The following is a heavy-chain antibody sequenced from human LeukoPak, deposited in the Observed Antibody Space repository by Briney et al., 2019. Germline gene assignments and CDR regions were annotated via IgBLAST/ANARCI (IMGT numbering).Heavy chain of an antibody. CDR1: GGTFSSYA. Sequence: GSSVKVSCKASGGTFSSYAISWVRQAPGQVLEWMGRIIPILGIANYAQKFQGRVTITADKSTSTAYMELSSLRSEDTAVYYCARGATVVPAAIDWFDPWGQGTLVTVSS. J-gene: IGHJ5*02. D-gene: IGHD2-2*01. V-gene: IGHV1-69*04. CDR3: ARGATVVPAAIDWFDP. CDR2: IIPILGIA.